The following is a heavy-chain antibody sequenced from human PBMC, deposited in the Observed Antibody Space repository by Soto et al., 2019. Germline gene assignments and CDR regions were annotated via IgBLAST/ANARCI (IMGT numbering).Heavy chain of an antibody. D-gene: IGHD3-10*01. V-gene: IGHV3-30-3*01. J-gene: IGHJ6*02. CDR3: ARAVEKSKRGHYYGMDV. CDR2: ISYDGSNK. Sequence: GSLRLSCAASGFTFSSYAMHWVRQAPGKGLEWVAVISYDGSNKYYADSVKGRFTISRDNSKNTLYLQMNSLRAEDTAVYYCARAVEKSKRGHYYGMDVWGQGNTVTVSS. CDR1: GFTFSSYA.